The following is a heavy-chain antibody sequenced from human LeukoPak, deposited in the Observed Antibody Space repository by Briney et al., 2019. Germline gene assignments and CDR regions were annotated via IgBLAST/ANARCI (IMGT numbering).Heavy chain of an antibody. V-gene: IGHV4-34*01. CDR3: ARGGGPVDIVAIDY. CDR1: GGSFSGYY. Sequence: PSETLSLTCAVYGGSFSGYYWSWIRQPPGKGLEWIGEINHSGSTNYNPSLKSRVTISVDTSKNQFSLKLSSVTAADTAVYYCARGGGPVDIVAIDYWGQGTLVTVSS. D-gene: IGHD5-12*01. CDR2: INHSGST. J-gene: IGHJ4*02.